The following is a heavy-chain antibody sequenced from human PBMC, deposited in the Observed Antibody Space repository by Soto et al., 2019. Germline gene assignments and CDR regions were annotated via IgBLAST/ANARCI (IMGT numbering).Heavy chain of an antibody. CDR3: AKPPDYNWNDY. Sequence: EVQLLESGGGLVQPGGSLRLSCAASGFTFSSYAMSWVRQAPGKGLEWISAVSGSGGSTYYAHSVKGRFTISRDNSKDTLYLQMNNLRAEDTAVYYCAKPPDYNWNDYWGQGTLVTVSS. J-gene: IGHJ4*02. V-gene: IGHV3-23*01. CDR1: GFTFSSYA. D-gene: IGHD1-20*01. CDR2: VSGSGGST.